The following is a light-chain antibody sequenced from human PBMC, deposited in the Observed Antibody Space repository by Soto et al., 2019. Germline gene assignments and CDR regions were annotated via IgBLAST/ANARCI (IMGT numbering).Light chain of an antibody. CDR2: GAS. CDR3: QQYNNWLIT. CDR1: QSVSSN. Sequence: EIVMTQSPATLSVSPGERATLSCRASQSVSSNLVWYQQKPCQAPRLLIYGASTRATGIPARFSGSGSGTEFTLTISSLQSEDFAVYYCQQYNNWLITFGQGTRLEIK. J-gene: IGKJ5*01. V-gene: IGKV3-15*01.